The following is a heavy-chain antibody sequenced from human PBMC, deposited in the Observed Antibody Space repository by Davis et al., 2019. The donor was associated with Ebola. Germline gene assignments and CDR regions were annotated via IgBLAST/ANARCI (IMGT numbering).Heavy chain of an antibody. CDR3: ARDKMRTYYGDYGY. D-gene: IGHD4-17*01. CDR2: ISSSGSTI. V-gene: IGHV3-48*03. Sequence: GESLKISCAASGFTFSSYEMNWVRQAPGKGLEWVSYISSSGSTIYYADSVKGRFTISRDNAKNSLYLQMNSLRAEDTAVYYCARDKMRTYYGDYGYWGQGTLVTVSS. CDR1: GFTFSSYE. J-gene: IGHJ4*02.